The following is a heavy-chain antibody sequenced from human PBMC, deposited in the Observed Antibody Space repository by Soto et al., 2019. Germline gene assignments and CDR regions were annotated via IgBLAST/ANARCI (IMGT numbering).Heavy chain of an antibody. Sequence: SETLSLTCAVYGGSFSGYYWIWIRQPPGKGLEWIGEINHSGSTNYNPSLKSRVTISVDTSKNQFSLKLSSVTAADTAVYYCARVASYYDFWSGYYTGGYYYYMDVWVKGTTVTVSS. CDR3: ARVASYYDFWSGYYTGGYYYYMDV. V-gene: IGHV4-34*01. D-gene: IGHD3-3*01. CDR1: GGSFSGYY. CDR2: INHSGST. J-gene: IGHJ6*03.